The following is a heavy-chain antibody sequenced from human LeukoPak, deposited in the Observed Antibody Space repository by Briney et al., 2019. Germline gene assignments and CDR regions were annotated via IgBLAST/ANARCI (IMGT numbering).Heavy chain of an antibody. CDR2: IRYDGSNK. Sequence: PGGSLRLSCAASGFTFSSYGMHWVRQAPGKGLEWVAFIRYDGSNKYYADSVKGRFTISRDNSKNTLYLQMNSLRAEDPAVYYCAKLEWFGELPDFDYWGQGTLVTVSS. CDR1: GFTFSSYG. CDR3: AKLEWFGELPDFDY. J-gene: IGHJ4*02. D-gene: IGHD3-10*01. V-gene: IGHV3-30*02.